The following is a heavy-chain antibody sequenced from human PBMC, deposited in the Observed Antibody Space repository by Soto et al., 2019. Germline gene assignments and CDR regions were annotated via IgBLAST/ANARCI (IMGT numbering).Heavy chain of an antibody. V-gene: IGHV1-8*01. D-gene: IGHD6-19*01. J-gene: IGHJ4*02. CDR3: AGGRGWRDH. CDR1: GYTFTTYD. Sequence: GASVKVSCKASGYTFTTYDISWVRQATGQGLEWMGWMDPKSGHTDYAAKFQGRVTMTRNTSISTAYMELSSLRSDDTAVYYCAGGRGWRDHWGQGTLVTVS. CDR2: MDPKSGHT.